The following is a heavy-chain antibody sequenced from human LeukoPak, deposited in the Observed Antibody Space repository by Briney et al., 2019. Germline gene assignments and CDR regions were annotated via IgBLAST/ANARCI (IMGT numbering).Heavy chain of an antibody. D-gene: IGHD2-15*01. CDR3: ARGRYCRGGGCLPYYFDY. CDR2: VTAYSDNT. CDR1: GYTFKNYG. J-gene: IGHJ4*02. Sequence: ASVKVSCKASGYTFKNYGLSWVRQAPGQGLEWMGWVTAYSDNTKYAQNLQGRVTMTTDTSTSTAYMELRSLRSDDTAVYYCARGRYCRGGGCLPYYFDYWGQGTLVTVSS. V-gene: IGHV1-18*01.